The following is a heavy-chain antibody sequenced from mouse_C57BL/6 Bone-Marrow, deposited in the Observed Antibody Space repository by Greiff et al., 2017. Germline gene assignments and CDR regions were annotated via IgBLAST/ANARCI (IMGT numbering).Heavy chain of an antibody. Sequence: EVMLVESGGDLVKPGGSLKLSCAASGFTFSGYGMSWVRQTPDKRLEWVATISSGGSYTYYPDSVKGRFTISRDNAKNTLYLQMSSLKSDDTAMYYCARHYYYGGYFDVWGTGTTVTVSS. J-gene: IGHJ1*03. D-gene: IGHD1-1*01. CDR3: ARHYYYGGYFDV. CDR1: GFTFSGYG. CDR2: ISSGGSYT. V-gene: IGHV5-6*01.